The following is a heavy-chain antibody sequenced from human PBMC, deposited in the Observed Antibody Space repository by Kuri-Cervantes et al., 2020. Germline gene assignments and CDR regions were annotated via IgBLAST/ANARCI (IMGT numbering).Heavy chain of an antibody. CDR1: GFTFSNYD. CDR2: IGTAGDT. CDR3: VKGFRHGSRSYWPNYFDY. D-gene: IGHD3-10*01. V-gene: IGHV3-13*01. J-gene: IGHJ4*02. Sequence: GGSLRLSCAASGFTFSNYDMHWVRQPTGKGLEWVSAIGTAGDTYYPGSVKGRFTISRDKSENTLYLQMSSLRPDDMAVYYCVKGFRHGSRSYWPNYFDYWGQGTLVTVSS.